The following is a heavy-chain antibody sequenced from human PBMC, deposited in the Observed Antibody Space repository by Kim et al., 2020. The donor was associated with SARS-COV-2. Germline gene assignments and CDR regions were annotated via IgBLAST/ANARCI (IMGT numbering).Heavy chain of an antibody. D-gene: IGHD3-22*01. CDR2: IIPIFGTA. CDR1: GGTFSSYA. V-gene: IGHV1-69*13. CDR3: ATPAARNYYDSSEGLYAFDI. J-gene: IGHJ3*02. Sequence: SVKVSCKASGGTFSSYAISWVRQAPGQGLEWMGGIIPIFGTANYAQKFQGRVTITADESTSTAYMELSSLRSEDTAVYYCATPAARNYYDSSEGLYAFDIWGQGTMVTVSS.